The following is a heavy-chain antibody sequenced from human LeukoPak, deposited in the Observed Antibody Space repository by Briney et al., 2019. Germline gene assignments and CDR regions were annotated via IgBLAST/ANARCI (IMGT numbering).Heavy chain of an antibody. J-gene: IGHJ4*02. CDR2: IYYSGST. D-gene: IGHD3-10*01. CDR1: GGSISSGGYY. CDR3: ARRPVPRLYYFDY. Sequence: SETLSLTCTVSGGSISSGGYYWSWIRQHPGKGLEWIGYIYYSGSTYYNPSLKSRVTISVDTSKNQFSLKLSSVTAADTAVYYCARRPVPRLYYFDYWGQGVLVTVSS. V-gene: IGHV4-31*03.